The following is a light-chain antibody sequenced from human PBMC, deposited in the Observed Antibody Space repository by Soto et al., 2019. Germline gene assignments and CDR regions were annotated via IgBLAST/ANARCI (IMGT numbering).Light chain of an antibody. V-gene: IGKV3-11*01. CDR2: DSS. Sequence: EIVWTQSPATLSLSPGERATLSCRASQSITGYLAWYQQKSGQAPRLLIYDSSNRATGIPARFSGSGSGTDFTLTINSLEPEDFAVYYCLQRSAWPWTFGQGTKVEI. J-gene: IGKJ1*01. CDR3: LQRSAWPWT. CDR1: QSITGY.